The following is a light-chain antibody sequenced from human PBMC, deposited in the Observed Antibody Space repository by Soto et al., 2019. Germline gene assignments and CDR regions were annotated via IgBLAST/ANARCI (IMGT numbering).Light chain of an antibody. J-gene: IGKJ2*01. Sequence: EIVLTQYPGTLSLSPGERATLSCRASQSVSSSYLAWYQQKPGQAPRLLIYGASTRATGIQDRFSGSGSGTDFTLTISRLEPEDFAVYYCQLYDTSPPGYNFAQVTKLEI. V-gene: IGKV3-20*01. CDR3: QLYDTSPPGYN. CDR2: GAS. CDR1: QSVSSSY.